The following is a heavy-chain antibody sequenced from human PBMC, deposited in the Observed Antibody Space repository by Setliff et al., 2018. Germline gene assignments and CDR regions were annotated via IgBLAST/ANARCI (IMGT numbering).Heavy chain of an antibody. D-gene: IGHD4-17*01. CDR2: IKSKTDGGTT. CDR1: GFTFSNAW. J-gene: IGHJ6*03. CDR3: TTSISEDYDYGENEGVYYYYYYMNV. V-gene: IGHV3-15*01. Sequence: LRLSCAASGFTFSNAWMSWVRQAPGKGLEWVGRIKSKTDGGTTYYAAPVKGRFTISRDDSKNTLYLQMNSLKTEDTAVYYCTTSISEDYDYGENEGVYYYYYYMNVWGKGTTVTVSS.